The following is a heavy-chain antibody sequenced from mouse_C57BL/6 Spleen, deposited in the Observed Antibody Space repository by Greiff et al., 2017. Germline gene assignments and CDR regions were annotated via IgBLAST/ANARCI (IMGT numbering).Heavy chain of an antibody. D-gene: IGHD1-1*01. Sequence: QVQLQQPGAELVMPGASVKLSCKASGYTFTSYWMHWVKQRPGQGLEWIGEIDPSDSYTNYNQNFKGKSTLTVDKSSSTAYMQLSSLTSEDSAVYYCARSDRITTVVAEGLDYWGQGTTLTVSS. CDR1: GYTFTSYW. CDR3: ARSDRITTVVAEGLDY. J-gene: IGHJ2*01. CDR2: IDPSDSYT. V-gene: IGHV1-69*01.